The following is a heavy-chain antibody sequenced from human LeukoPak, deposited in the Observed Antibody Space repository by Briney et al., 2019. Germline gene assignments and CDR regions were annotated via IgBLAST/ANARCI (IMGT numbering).Heavy chain of an antibody. D-gene: IGHD2-15*01. CDR1: GFIFYNYA. CDR3: ARVQRRYSNDY. J-gene: IGHJ4*02. CDR2: ISGSGGST. V-gene: IGHV3-23*01. Sequence: PGGSLRLSCATSGFIFYNYAMNWVRQGPGKGLEWVSGISGSGGSTYYAVSVRGRFTISRDNSKNSLYLQMNSLRVEDTAVYYCARVQRRYSNDYWGQGTLVTVSS.